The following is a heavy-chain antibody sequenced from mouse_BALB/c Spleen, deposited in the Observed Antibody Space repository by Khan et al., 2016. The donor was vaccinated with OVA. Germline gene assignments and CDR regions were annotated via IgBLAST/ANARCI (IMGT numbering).Heavy chain of an antibody. J-gene: IGHJ2*01. V-gene: IGHV3-2*02. D-gene: IGHD1-1*01. CDR2: ISYSGNT. Sequence: EVQLVESGPGLVKPSQSLSLTCTVSGFSITSDYAWHWIRQFPGNKLEWMGFISYSGNTNYNPSLKSRISITRDTSKNQFFLQLNSVTTEDTATYYCARIYGGDFDCWSQGTTLTDAS. CDR1: GFSITSDYA. CDR3: ARIYGGDFDC.